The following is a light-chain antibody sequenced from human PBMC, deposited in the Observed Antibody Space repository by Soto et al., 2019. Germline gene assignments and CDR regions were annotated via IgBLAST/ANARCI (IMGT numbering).Light chain of an antibody. Sequence: PGERATLSCRASQSVSSIYLAWYQQRPGQAPGLLIYGASSRATGIPDRFSGSGSGSDFTLTISRLEPEDFAVYYCQQYGTTPYAFGQGTKVEIK. CDR3: QQYGTTPYA. V-gene: IGKV3-20*01. CDR1: QSVSSIY. CDR2: GAS. J-gene: IGKJ2*01.